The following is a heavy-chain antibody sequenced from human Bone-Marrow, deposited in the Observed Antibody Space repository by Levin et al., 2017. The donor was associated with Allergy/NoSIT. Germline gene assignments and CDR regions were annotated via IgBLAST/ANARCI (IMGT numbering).Heavy chain of an antibody. CDR1: GFTFGDYD. CDR3: ARAPPGLLTTVTLDYGIDV. D-gene: IGHD4-17*01. J-gene: IGHJ6*02. Sequence: GGSLRLSCTTSGFTFGDYDISWFRQAPGKGLEWVGFIRSTAFGRTTQYAASLKDRITISRDESKSIAYLLVNSLKTEDTAVYYCARAPPGLLTTVTLDYGIDVWGQGTTVTVSS. CDR2: IRSTAFGRTT. V-gene: IGHV3-49*03.